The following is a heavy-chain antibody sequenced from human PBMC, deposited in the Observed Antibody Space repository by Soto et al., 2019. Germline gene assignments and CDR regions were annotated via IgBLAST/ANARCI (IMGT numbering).Heavy chain of an antibody. D-gene: IGHD3-22*01. CDR2: ITVDGGST. J-gene: IGHJ6*02. Sequence: GGSLRLSCAASGFTFNTFALTWVRQAPGKGLEWVSSITVDGGSTYYADSVKGRFTISRDNSKNTLYLQMNSLRAEDTAVYYCAKGGSGYYYYYYGMDVWGQGTTVTVSS. V-gene: IGHV3-23*01. CDR3: AKGGSGYYYYYYGMDV. CDR1: GFTFNTFA.